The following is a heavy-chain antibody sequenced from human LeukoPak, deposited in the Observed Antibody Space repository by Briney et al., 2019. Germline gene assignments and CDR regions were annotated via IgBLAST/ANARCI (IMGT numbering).Heavy chain of an antibody. D-gene: IGHD3-22*01. V-gene: IGHV3-23*01. CDR3: GREYAISGYCDS. J-gene: IGHJ4*02. CDR2: ISGSGGST. Sequence: GGSLRLSCAASGFTFRSYAMSWVRQAPGQGLEGVSAISGSGGSTYYADSVEGRFTIARDNCKNTLYLQMNSLRAEDTDVYYCGREYAISGYCDSWGQGTLVTVSS. CDR1: GFTFRSYA.